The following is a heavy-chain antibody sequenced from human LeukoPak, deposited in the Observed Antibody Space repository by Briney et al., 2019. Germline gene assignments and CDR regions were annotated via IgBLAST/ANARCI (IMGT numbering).Heavy chain of an antibody. Sequence: SETLSLTCAVSGVSFNDYYWSWVRQTPGRGLEWIGEINHSGYTNDSPSLKSRVTLSIDTSRKQFSLNLRSVTVAGTGIYYCTRMTTGHDYSGQGTLVTVSS. CDR1: GVSFNDYY. D-gene: IGHD4-17*01. CDR3: TRMTTGHDY. CDR2: INHSGYT. V-gene: IGHV4-34*01. J-gene: IGHJ4*02.